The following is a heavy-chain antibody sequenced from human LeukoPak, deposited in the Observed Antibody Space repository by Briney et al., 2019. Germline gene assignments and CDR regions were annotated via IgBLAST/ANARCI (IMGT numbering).Heavy chain of an antibody. J-gene: IGHJ4*02. Sequence: GGSLRLSCAASGFTFSSYSMNWVRQAPGKGLEWVSYITSSSRTIYYADSVKGRFTISRDNAKNSLYLQMNRLRDEDTAVYFCARVIRGYYDSSGYSLDYWGQGTLV. V-gene: IGHV3-48*02. CDR1: GFTFSSYS. CDR2: ITSSSRTI. CDR3: ARVIRGYYDSSGYSLDY. D-gene: IGHD3-22*01.